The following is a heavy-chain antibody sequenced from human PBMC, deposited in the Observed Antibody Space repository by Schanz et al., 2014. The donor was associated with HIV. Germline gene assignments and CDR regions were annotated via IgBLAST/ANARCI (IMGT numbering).Heavy chain of an antibody. CDR2: ISYDGTKK. V-gene: IGHV3-30*03. CDR3: ARQGLRFSFWLDY. Sequence: QEQLVESGGGVVQPGRSLRLSCVASGFNFNSYGMHWVRQAPGKGLEWVAVISYDGTKKHYADSVKGRFTISRDNSKNTLYLHMDSVRAEDTAVYGCARQGLRFSFWLDYWGQGTPVTVS. J-gene: IGHJ4*02. CDR1: GFNFNSYG. D-gene: IGHD4-17*01.